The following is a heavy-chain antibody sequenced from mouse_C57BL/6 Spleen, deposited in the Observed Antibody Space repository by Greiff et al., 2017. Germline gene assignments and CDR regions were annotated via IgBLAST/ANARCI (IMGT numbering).Heavy chain of an antibody. V-gene: IGHV1-22*01. CDR1: GYTFTDYY. CDR2: INPNNGGT. Sequence: VQLQQSGPELVKPGASVKMSCKASGYTFTDYYIHWVKQSHGKSLEWIGYINPNNGGTSYNQKFKGQATLTENTSSSTAYMELRSLTSEDSAVYYCASIYCGDPHDALDDWGQGTSVTVSS. CDR3: ASIYCGDPHDALDD. D-gene: IGHD2-13*01. J-gene: IGHJ4*01.